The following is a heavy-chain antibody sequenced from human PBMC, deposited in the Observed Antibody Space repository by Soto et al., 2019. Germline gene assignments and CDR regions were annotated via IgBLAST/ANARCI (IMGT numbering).Heavy chain of an antibody. D-gene: IGHD2-21*01. V-gene: IGHV2-5*01. J-gene: IGHJ4*02. CDR2: IYRKDEK. CDR1: GFSFSSGAEG. CDR3: AHDRGCCGSRWV. Sequence: QITLKESGPTLVIPTQTLTVTCTFFGFSFSSGAEGVGWIRQSPGKAPEWLVVIYRKDEKWYNPSLKNRLTITKDTSKNQVVLTMTNMDPVDTATYHCAHDRGCCGSRWVWSQGTLVNVTS.